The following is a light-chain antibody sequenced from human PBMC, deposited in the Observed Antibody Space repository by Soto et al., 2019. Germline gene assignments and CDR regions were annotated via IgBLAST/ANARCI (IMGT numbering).Light chain of an antibody. V-gene: IGLV2-14*01. Sequence: QSALTQPASVSGSPGQSITISCTATTRDVGDYNYVSWYQQYPGKAPKPIIYHVSNRPSGVSNRFSGSKSGDTASLTISGLQAEDEADYYCRSYTSGGSVIFGGGTKVTVL. CDR1: TRDVGDYNY. CDR2: HVS. J-gene: IGLJ2*01. CDR3: RSYTSGGSVI.